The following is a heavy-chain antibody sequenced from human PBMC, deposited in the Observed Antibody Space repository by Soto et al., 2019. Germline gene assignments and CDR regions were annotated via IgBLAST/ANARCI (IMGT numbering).Heavy chain of an antibody. J-gene: IGHJ4*02. CDR3: DKDRSGSYPQTPEN. D-gene: IGHD1-26*01. CDR1: GFTFDDFA. Sequence: PGGSRRPSCAAYGFTFDDFAMHWVRPAPGKGLEWVSSINWNSGNIDYADSVKGRFTISRDSANNSLYLQMHSLRAEDTDLYDSDKDRSGSYPQTPENWGQGTLVTVSS. CDR2: INWNSGNI. V-gene: IGHV3-9*01.